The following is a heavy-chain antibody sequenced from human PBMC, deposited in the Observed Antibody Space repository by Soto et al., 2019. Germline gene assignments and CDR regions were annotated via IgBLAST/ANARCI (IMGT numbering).Heavy chain of an antibody. V-gene: IGHV3-9*01. D-gene: IGHD3-3*01. J-gene: IGHJ4*02. CDR2: ISWNSGSI. Sequence: EVQLVEAGGGLVQPGRALRLSCAAPGFTFDDYAMHRVRQAPGKGLEWVSGISWNSGSIGYADSVKGRFTNSRDNAKNSLYLQMNSLRAEDTALYYCAKGGYDFWSGYLPFDYWGQGTLVTVSS. CDR3: AKGGYDFWSGYLPFDY. CDR1: GFTFDDYA.